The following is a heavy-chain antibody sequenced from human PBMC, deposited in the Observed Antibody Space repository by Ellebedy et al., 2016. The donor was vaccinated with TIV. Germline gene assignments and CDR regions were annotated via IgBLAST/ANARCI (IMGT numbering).Heavy chain of an antibody. CDR3: ARLDVLTGYYVRGGEFDY. J-gene: IGHJ4*02. V-gene: IGHV3-7*01. CDR2: IKQDGSEK. CDR1: GFTFSNAW. D-gene: IGHD3-9*01. Sequence: GGSLRLXXAASGFTFSNAWMSWVRQAPGKGLEWVANIKQDGSEKYYGDSVKGRFTISRDNAKNSLFLQMNSLRAEDTAVYYCARLDVLTGYYVRGGEFDYWGQGTLVTVSS.